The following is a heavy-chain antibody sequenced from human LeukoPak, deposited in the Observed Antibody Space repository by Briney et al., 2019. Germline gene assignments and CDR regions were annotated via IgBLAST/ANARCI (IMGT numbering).Heavy chain of an antibody. CDR2: IYNGGST. V-gene: IGHV3-66*01. J-gene: IGHJ4*02. Sequence: PGGSLRLSCAASGFTVSSNYLSWVRQAPGKGLEWVSTIYNGGSTYYADSVTGRFTISRDNSKNTLYLQMNSLRADDTAVYYCARDGAVLTGYYDYWGQGTLVTVSS. CDR3: ARDGAVLTGYYDY. CDR1: GFTVSSNY. D-gene: IGHD3-9*01.